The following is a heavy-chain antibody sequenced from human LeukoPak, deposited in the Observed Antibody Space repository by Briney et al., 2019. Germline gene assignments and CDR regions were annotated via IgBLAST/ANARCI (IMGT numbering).Heavy chain of an antibody. CDR3: ARMGTRYCSSTSCYSVDY. CDR1: GGSISSSSYY. V-gene: IGHV4-39*01. D-gene: IGHD2-2*01. Sequence: SETLSLTCTVSGGSISSSSYYWGWIRQPPGKGLEWIGSIYYSGSTYYNPSLKSRVTISVDTSKNQFSLKLGSVTAADTAVYYCARMGTRYCSSTSCYSVDYWGQGTLVTVSS. CDR2: IYYSGST. J-gene: IGHJ4*02.